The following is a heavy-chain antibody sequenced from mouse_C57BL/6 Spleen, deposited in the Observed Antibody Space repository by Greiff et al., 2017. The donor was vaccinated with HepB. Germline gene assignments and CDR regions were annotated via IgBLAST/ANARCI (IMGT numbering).Heavy chain of an antibody. CDR3: ARGSYYGYDGYYFDY. J-gene: IGHJ2*01. Sequence: VQLKQSGPELVKPGASVKISCKASGYSFTGYYMNWVKQSPEKSLEWIGEINPSTGGTTYNQKFKAKATLTVDKSSSTAYMQLKSLTSEDSAVYYCARGSYYGYDGYYFDYWGQGTTLTVSS. V-gene: IGHV1-42*01. CDR1: GYSFTGYY. D-gene: IGHD2-2*01. CDR2: INPSTGGT.